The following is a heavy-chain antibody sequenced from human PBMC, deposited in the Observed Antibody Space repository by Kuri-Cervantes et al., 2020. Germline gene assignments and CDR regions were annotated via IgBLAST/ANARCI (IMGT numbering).Heavy chain of an antibody. CDR1: GGSISSYY. D-gene: IGHD6-19*01. J-gene: IGHJ3*02. CDR2: IYTSGST. CDR3: ARETSSGWYPDAFDI. V-gene: IGHV4-4*07. Sequence: SETLSLTCTVSGGSISSYYWSGIRQPAGKGLEWIGRIYTSGSTNYNPSLKSRVTMSVDTSKNQFSLKLSSVTAADTAVYYCARETSSGWYPDAFDIWGQGTMVTVSS.